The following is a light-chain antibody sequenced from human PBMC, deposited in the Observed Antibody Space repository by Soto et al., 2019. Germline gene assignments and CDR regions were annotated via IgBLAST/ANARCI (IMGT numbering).Light chain of an antibody. CDR1: QSVSSN. J-gene: IGKJ1*01. Sequence: EIVMTQSPTILSVSPGERATLSCRASQSVSSNLAWYQQKPGQAPRLLIYGASSRATGIPDRFSGSGSGKDFTLTISSLQSEDFAVYYCQQYHNWCTFGPGTK. CDR2: GAS. CDR3: QQYHNWCT. V-gene: IGKV3D-15*01.